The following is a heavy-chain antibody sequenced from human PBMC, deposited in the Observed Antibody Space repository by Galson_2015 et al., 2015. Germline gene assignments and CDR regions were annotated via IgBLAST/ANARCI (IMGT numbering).Heavy chain of an antibody. J-gene: IGHJ4*02. Sequence: TLSLTCTVSGGSISSSSYSWSWIRQPPGKGLEWIGYIYHSGSTYYNPSLKSRVTISVDRSKNQFSLKLSSVTAADTAVYYCARGKTTVGFDYWGQGTLVTVSS. D-gene: IGHD4-17*01. V-gene: IGHV4-30-2*01. CDR2: IYHSGST. CDR3: ARGKTTVGFDY. CDR1: GGSISSSSYS.